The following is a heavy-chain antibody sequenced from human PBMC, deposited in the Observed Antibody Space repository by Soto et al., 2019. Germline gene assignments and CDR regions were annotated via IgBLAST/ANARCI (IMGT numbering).Heavy chain of an antibody. J-gene: IGHJ4*02. Sequence: QVQLVESGGGVVQPGTSLRLSWVTSGFTFSNYGMHWVRQAPGKGLEWVAVIWYDGSDKYYADSVKGRFTIFRDNSRNTLYLQMNSLRAEDTAIYYCAREQGDGWGQGTLVTVS. V-gene: IGHV3-33*01. D-gene: IGHD2-21*02. CDR1: GFTFSNYG. CDR2: IWYDGSDK. CDR3: AREQGDG.